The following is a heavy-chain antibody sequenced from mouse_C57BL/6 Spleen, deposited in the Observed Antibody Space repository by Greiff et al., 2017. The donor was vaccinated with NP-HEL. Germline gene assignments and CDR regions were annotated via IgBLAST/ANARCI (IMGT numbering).Heavy chain of an antibody. Sequence: VQLQQSGPELVKPGASVKISCKASGYSFTSYYIHWVKQRPGQGLEWIGWIYPGSGNTKYNEKFKGKATLTADTSSSTAYMQLSSLTSEDSAVYYCARGEVTRAMDYWGQGTSVTVSS. J-gene: IGHJ4*01. CDR1: GYSFTSYY. V-gene: IGHV1-66*01. CDR2: IYPGSGNT. CDR3: ARGEVTRAMDY. D-gene: IGHD2-2*01.